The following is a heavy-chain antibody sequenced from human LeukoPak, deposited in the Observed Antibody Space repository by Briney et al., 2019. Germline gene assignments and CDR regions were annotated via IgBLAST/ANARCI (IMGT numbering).Heavy chain of an antibody. CDR1: GYTFTGYY. V-gene: IGHV1-18*04. Sequence: ASVKVSCKASGYTFTGYYMHWVRQAPGQGLEWMGWISAYNGNTNYAQKLQGRVTMTTDTSTSTAYMELRSLRSDDTAVYYCARIWAAGDNYFDYWGQGTLVTVSS. CDR2: ISAYNGNT. J-gene: IGHJ4*02. CDR3: ARIWAAGDNYFDY. D-gene: IGHD6-13*01.